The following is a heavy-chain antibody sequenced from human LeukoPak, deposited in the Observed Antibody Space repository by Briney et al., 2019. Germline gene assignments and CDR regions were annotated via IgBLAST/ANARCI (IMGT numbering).Heavy chain of an antibody. D-gene: IGHD4-23*01. CDR1: GLTVSSNY. CDR3: ARGGGNSEFDY. V-gene: IGHV3-53*01. CDR2: IFSGGST. Sequence: GGSLRLSCAAAGLTVSSNYMSWVRQAPGKGPEWVSVIFSGGSTYYADSVKGRFTISRDNSKNTLYLQMNSLRAEDTAVYYCARGGGNSEFDYWGQGTLVTVSS. J-gene: IGHJ4*02.